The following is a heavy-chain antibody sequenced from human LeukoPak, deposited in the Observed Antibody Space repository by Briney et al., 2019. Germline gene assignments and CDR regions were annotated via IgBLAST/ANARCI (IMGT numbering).Heavy chain of an antibody. CDR2: ISSSSSYI. Sequence: KPGGSLRLSCAASGFTFSSYSMNWVRQAPGKGLEWVSSISSSSSYIYYADSVKGRFTISRDNAENSLYLQMNSLRAEDTAVYYCASSDGDYELSYYYYYGMDVWGQGTTVTVSS. CDR3: ASSDGDYELSYYYYYGMDV. V-gene: IGHV3-21*01. D-gene: IGHD4-17*01. J-gene: IGHJ6*02. CDR1: GFTFSSYS.